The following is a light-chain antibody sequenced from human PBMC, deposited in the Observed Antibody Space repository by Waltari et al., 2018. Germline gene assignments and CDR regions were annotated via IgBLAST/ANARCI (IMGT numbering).Light chain of an antibody. CDR2: VVS. V-gene: IGLV2-14*01. J-gene: IGLJ2*01. CDR3: NSYTSSSTSYVV. Sequence: QSALTQPASVSGSPGQSITISCTGTSSDVGGYNYVSWYQQHPGKAPKLMIYVVSRRPSGVYNRCSGSKSGKTASLTISGLQAEDEADYYCNSYTSSSTSYVVFGGGTKLTVL. CDR1: SSDVGGYNY.